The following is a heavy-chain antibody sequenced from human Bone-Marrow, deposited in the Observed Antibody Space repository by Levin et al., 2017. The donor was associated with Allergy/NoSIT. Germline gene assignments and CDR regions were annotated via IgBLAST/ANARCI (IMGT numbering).Heavy chain of an antibody. CDR1: GFIFTTSA. CDR2: ISGSDDST. Sequence: ETLSLTCAASGFIFTTSAMSWVRQAPGKGLEWVSSISGSDDSTYYSDSVKGRLTISRDNSKNTIYLQMNSLRVEDTALYYCAKVRRGLDAFDIWGQGTMVTVFS. D-gene: IGHD3/OR15-3a*01. CDR3: AKVRRGLDAFDI. J-gene: IGHJ3*02. V-gene: IGHV3-23*01.